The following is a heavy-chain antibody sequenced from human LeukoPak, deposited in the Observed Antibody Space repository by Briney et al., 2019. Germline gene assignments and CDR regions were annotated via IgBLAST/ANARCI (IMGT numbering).Heavy chain of an antibody. Sequence: ASVKVSCKASGHIFTSYYMHWVRQAPGQGLEWMGIINPSGGSTSYAQKFQGRVTMTRDMSTSTVYMELSSLRSEDTAVYYCARGFTIFGVVTPNSYYYYYMDVWGNGTTVTVSS. CDR1: GHIFTSYY. V-gene: IGHV1-46*01. CDR3: ARGFTIFGVVTPNSYYYYYMDV. J-gene: IGHJ6*03. D-gene: IGHD3-3*01. CDR2: INPSGGST.